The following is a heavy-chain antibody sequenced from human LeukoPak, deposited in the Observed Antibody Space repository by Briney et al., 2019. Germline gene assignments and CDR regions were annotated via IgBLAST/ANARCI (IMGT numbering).Heavy chain of an antibody. CDR1: GFTFSSYA. CDR2: INHSGST. J-gene: IGHJ2*01. CDR3: ARNRRRPHWYFDL. V-gene: IGHV4-34*01. Sequence: GSLRLSCAASGFTFSSYAMSWIRQPPGKGLEWIGEINHSGSTNYNPSLKSRVTISVDTSKNQFSLKLSSVTAADTAVYYCARNRRRPHWYFDLWGRGTLVTVSS. D-gene: IGHD1-14*01.